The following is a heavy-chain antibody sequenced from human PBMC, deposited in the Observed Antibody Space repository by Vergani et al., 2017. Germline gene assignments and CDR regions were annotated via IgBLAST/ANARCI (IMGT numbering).Heavy chain of an antibody. V-gene: IGHV3-21*01. D-gene: IGHD2-15*01. CDR2: ISSSSSYI. Sequence: EVQLVESGGGLVKPGGSLRLSCAASGFTFSSYSMNWVRQAPGKGLECVSSISSSSSYIYYADSVKGRFTISRDNAKNSLYLQMNSLRAADTAVYYCACFVGVVAATPGGDCWGQGTLVAVSA. CDR3: ACFVGVVAATPGGDC. CDR1: GFTFSSYS. J-gene: IGHJ4*02.